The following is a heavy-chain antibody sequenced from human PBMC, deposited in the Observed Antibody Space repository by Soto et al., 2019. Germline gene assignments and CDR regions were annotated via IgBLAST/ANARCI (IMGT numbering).Heavy chain of an antibody. CDR3: AKDAGYCSSTSCYATASGY. V-gene: IGHV3-30*18. CDR1: GFTFSSYG. CDR2: ISYDGSNK. J-gene: IGHJ4*02. Sequence: GGSLRLSCAASGFTFSSYGMHWVRQAPGKGLEWVAVISYDGSNKYYADSVKGRFTISRDNSKNTLYLQMNSLRAEDTAVYYCAKDAGYCSSTSCYATASGYWGQGTLVTVSS. D-gene: IGHD2-2*01.